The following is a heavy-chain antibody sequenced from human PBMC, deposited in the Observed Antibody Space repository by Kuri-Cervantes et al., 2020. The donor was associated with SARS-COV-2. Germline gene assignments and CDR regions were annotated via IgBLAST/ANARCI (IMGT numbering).Heavy chain of an antibody. V-gene: IGHV3-21*04. CDR2: ISSSSSYI. CDR1: GFTFSSYS. Sequence: GESLKISCAASGFTFSSYSMNWVRQAPGKGLEWVSSISSSSSYIYYADSVKGRFAISRDNAKNSLYLQMNSLRAEDTAVYYCAKVFIRGVVAAYYWYFDLWGRGTLVTVSS. CDR3: AKVFIRGVVAAYYWYFDL. D-gene: IGHD2-15*01. J-gene: IGHJ2*01.